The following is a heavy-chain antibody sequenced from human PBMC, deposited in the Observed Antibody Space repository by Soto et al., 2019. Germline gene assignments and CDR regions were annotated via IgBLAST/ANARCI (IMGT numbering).Heavy chain of an antibody. Sequence: ASVKVSCKVSGYTLTELSMHWVRQAPGKGLEWMGGFDPEDGETIYAQKFQGRVTMTEDTSTDTAYMELSSLRSEDTAVYYCATRNNYHQPLYDYMDVWGKGTTVTVSS. CDR1: GYTLTELS. CDR3: ATRNNYHQPLYDYMDV. D-gene: IGHD1-1*01. J-gene: IGHJ6*03. CDR2: FDPEDGET. V-gene: IGHV1-24*01.